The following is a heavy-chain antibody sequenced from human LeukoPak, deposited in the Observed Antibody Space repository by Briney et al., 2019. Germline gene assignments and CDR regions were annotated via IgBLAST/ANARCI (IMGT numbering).Heavy chain of an antibody. CDR2: ISGSGGST. D-gene: IGHD3-9*01. J-gene: IGHJ4*02. Sequence: GGSLRPSCAASGFTFSSYAMSWVRQAPGKGLEWVSAISGSGGSTYYADSVKGRFTISRDNSKNTLYLQMNSLRAEDTAVYYCANSYDILTGPGYFDYWGQGTLVTVSS. V-gene: IGHV3-23*01. CDR1: GFTFSSYA. CDR3: ANSYDILTGPGYFDY.